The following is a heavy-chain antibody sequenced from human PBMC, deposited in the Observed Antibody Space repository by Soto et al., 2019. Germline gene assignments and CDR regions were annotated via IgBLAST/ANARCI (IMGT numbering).Heavy chain of an antibody. CDR3: ARGVGDV. J-gene: IGHJ6*02. V-gene: IGHV4-34*01. Sequence: PSETLSLTCAVYGGSFSGYYWSWIRQPPGKGLEWIGEINHSGSTNYNPSLKSRVTISVDTSKNQFSLKLSSVTAADTAVYYCARGVGDVCGQGTAVTVYS. CDR1: GGSFSGYY. CDR2: INHSGST.